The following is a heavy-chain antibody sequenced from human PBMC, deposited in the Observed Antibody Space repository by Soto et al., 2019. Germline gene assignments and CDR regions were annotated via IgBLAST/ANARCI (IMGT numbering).Heavy chain of an antibody. CDR2: ISAYNGNT. CDR1: GYTFTSYG. Sequence: ASVKVSCKASGYTFTSYGISWVRQAPGQGLEWMGWISAYNGNTKYAQKFQARVTLTTDTSTATAYMELRGLRSDDTAVYYCARDRYNDFWSGYRYDYWGPGTLVTVSS. V-gene: IGHV1-18*01. CDR3: ARDRYNDFWSGYRYDY. J-gene: IGHJ4*02. D-gene: IGHD3-3*01.